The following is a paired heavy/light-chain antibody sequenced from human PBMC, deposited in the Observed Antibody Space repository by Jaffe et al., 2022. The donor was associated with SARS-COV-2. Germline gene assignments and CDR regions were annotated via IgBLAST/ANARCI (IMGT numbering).Light chain of an antibody. CDR2: EVT. J-gene: IGLJ1*01. V-gene: IGLV2-14*01. Sequence: QSALTQPASVSGSPGQSITLSCTGTSSDVGGYNYVSWYQQYPGKAPKLMIYEVTNRPSGVSNRFSGSKSGNTASLTISGLQAEDEANYYCSSYTSNSTAVFGTGTKVTVL. CDR3: SSYTSNSTAV. CDR1: SSDVGGYNY.
Heavy chain of an antibody. CDR2: ITAYSGDT. Sequence: QVQLVQSGAEVKKSGASVKVSCKASGYTFSIYGIIWVRQAPGQGLEWMGWITAYSGDTNYAQKLQGRVTMTTDTSTTTAYMELRSLRSDDTAVYYCARGDAHYYYDRSGYYPHFDYWGQGTLVTVSS. D-gene: IGHD3-22*01. V-gene: IGHV1-18*01. CDR1: GYTFSIYG. CDR3: ARGDAHYYYDRSGYYPHFDY. J-gene: IGHJ4*02.